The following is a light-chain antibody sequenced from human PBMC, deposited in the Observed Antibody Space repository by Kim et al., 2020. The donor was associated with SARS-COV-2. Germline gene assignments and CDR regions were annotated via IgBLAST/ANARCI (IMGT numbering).Light chain of an antibody. CDR3: QQRSNWPPIT. V-gene: IGKV3-11*01. Sequence: SPGERATLSCRASQSVSSYLALYQQKPGQAPRLLIYDASNRATGIPARFSGSGSGTDFTLTISSLEPEDFAVYYCQQRSNWPPITFGGGTKVDIK. CDR1: QSVSSY. CDR2: DAS. J-gene: IGKJ4*01.